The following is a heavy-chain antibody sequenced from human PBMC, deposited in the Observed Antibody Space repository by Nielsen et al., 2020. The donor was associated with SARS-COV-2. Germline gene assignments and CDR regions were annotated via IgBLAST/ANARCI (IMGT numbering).Heavy chain of an antibody. D-gene: IGHD3-3*01. CDR2: IWYDGSNK. CDR3: ARGQGVTIFGPYTHYGMDV. CDR1: GFTFSSYG. J-gene: IGHJ6*02. V-gene: IGHV3-33*01. Sequence: GGSLRLSCAASGFTFSSYGMHWVRQAPGKGLEWVAVIWYDGSNKYYADSVKGRFTISRDNSKNTLYLQMNSLRAEDTAVYYCARGQGVTIFGPYTHYGMDVWGQGTTVTVSS.